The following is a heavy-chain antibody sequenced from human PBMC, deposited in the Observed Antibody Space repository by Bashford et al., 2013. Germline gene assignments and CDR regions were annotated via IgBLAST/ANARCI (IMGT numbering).Heavy chain of an antibody. D-gene: IGHD2-21*02. CDR3: ARRGPSDC. CDR2: ISYAGSDK. Sequence: VRQAPGKGLEWVAVISYAGSDKYYGDSVKGRFTISRDNSKNTLYLQMSSLRVEDTAVYYCARRGPSDCWGQGTLVTVSS. J-gene: IGHJ1*01. V-gene: IGHV3-30*03.